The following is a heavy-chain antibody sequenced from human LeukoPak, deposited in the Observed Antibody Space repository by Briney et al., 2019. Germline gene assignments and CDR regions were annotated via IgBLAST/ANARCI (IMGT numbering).Heavy chain of an antibody. J-gene: IGHJ4*02. CDR2: IYYSGST. Sequence: SETLSLTCTVSGGSISSYYRSWIRQPPGKGLEWIGYIYYSGSTNYNPSLKSRVTISVDTSKNQSSLKLSSVTAADTAVYYCARNRGATFTPAFDYWGQGTLVTVSS. V-gene: IGHV4-59*08. CDR3: ARNRGATFTPAFDY. D-gene: IGHD1-26*01. CDR1: GGSISSYY.